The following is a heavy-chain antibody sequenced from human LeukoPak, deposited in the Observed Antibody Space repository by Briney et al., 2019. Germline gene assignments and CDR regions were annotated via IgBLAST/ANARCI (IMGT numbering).Heavy chain of an antibody. J-gene: IGHJ2*01. CDR1: GFTFSDYA. CDR3: AKDRTVGASYWYFDL. CDR2: ISDRGDRT. D-gene: IGHD1-26*01. V-gene: IGHV3-23*01. Sequence: PGGSLRLSFAASGFTFSDYAMSWVRQAPGKGLEWVSAISDRGDRTWDADSVKGRVTISRDNYKNTLFLQMNSLRAEDTAIYYCAKDRTVGASYWYFDLWGRGTLVTVSS.